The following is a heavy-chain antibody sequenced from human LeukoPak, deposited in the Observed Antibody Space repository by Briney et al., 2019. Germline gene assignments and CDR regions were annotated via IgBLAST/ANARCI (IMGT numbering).Heavy chain of an antibody. D-gene: IGHD6-13*01. CDR2: IIPILGIA. Sequence: SSVKVSCKASGGTFSSYAISWVRQAPGQGLEWMGRIIPILGIANYAQKFQGRVTITADKSTSTAYMELSSLRSEDTAVYYYARFTRAAGTSHDAFGIWGQGTMVTVSS. V-gene: IGHV1-69*04. CDR1: GGTFSSYA. J-gene: IGHJ3*02. CDR3: ARFTRAAGTSHDAFGI.